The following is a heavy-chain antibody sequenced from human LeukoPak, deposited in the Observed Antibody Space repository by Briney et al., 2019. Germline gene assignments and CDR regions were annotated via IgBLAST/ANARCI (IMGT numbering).Heavy chain of an antibody. CDR3: ARGSTSGWPDYFDY. Sequence: GGSLRLSCAASGFTLSSYWMHWVRQAPGKGLVWVSRINGDGSSTPYANSVKGRFTISRDNAKNTLYLQMHSLRADDTAVYYCARGSTSGWPDYFDYWGQGSVVTVFS. CDR2: INGDGSST. V-gene: IGHV3-74*01. CDR1: GFTLSSYW. D-gene: IGHD6-19*01. J-gene: IGHJ4*02.